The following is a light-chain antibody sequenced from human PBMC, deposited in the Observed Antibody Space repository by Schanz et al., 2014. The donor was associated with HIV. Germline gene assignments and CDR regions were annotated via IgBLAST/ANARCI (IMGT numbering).Light chain of an antibody. J-gene: IGLJ2*01. Sequence: QSALAQPASVSGSPGQSISISCTGSSSDIGGYKCVSWYQQHPDTAPKLVIYDVVKRPSGVSTRFSGSKSGNTASLTISGLQADDEADYYCSSYTSSIRVVFGGGTKLTVL. CDR1: SSDIGGYKC. CDR2: DVV. CDR3: SSYTSSIRVV. V-gene: IGLV2-14*03.